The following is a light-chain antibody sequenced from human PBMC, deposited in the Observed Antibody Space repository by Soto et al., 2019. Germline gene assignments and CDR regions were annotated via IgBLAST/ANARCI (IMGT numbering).Light chain of an antibody. V-gene: IGLV1-40*01. CDR1: NSNIGAGYD. CDR3: QSYDSSLRGSV. J-gene: IGLJ1*01. CDR2: GNS. Sequence: QSVLTQPPSVSGAPGQRVTISCAGSNSNIGAGYDVHWYQQLPGTAPKLLIYGNSDRPSGVPDRFSGSGSGTSASLAITGLQAEDEAEYYCQSYDSSLRGSVFGTGTKVTVL.